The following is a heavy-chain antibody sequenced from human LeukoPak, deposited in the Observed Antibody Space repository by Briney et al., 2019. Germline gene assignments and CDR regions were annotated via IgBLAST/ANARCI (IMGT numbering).Heavy chain of an antibody. V-gene: IGHV3-74*01. J-gene: IGHJ4*02. D-gene: IGHD1-14*01. CDR2: INPGRSSI. CDR3: ARSNQADDY. Sequence: PGGSLRLSCAASGFTFSSYWMHWARQVPGKGLVWVSRINPGRSSIAYADSVKGRFTISRDNAKNTLYLQMDSLRAEDTAVYYCARSNQADDYWGQGTLVTVSS. CDR1: GFTFSSYW.